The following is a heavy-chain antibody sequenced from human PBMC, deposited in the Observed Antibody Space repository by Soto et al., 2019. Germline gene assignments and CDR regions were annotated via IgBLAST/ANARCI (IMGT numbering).Heavy chain of an antibody. J-gene: IGHJ6*02. CDR3: AKDQALDNYYYYGMDV. CDR2: ISGSGGST. Sequence: GGSLRLSCAASGFTFSSYAMSWVRQAPGKGLEWVSAISGSGGSTYYADSVKGRFTISRDNSKNTLYLQMNSLRAEDTAVYYCAKDQALDNYYYYGMDVWGQGTTVTVSS. V-gene: IGHV3-23*01. D-gene: IGHD3-3*01. CDR1: GFTFSSYA.